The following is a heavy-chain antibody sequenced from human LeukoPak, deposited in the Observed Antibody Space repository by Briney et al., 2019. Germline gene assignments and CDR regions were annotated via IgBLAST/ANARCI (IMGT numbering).Heavy chain of an antibody. D-gene: IGHD6-19*01. V-gene: IGHV4-59*08. J-gene: IGHJ4*02. CDR1: GGSISSYY. Sequence: SETLSLTCTVSGGSISSYYWSLIRQPPGKGLEWIGYIYYSGSTNYNPSLKSRVTISVDTSKNQFSLKLSSVTAADTAVYYCARLWYSSGPDYWGQGTLVTVSS. CDR2: IYYSGST. CDR3: ARLWYSSGPDY.